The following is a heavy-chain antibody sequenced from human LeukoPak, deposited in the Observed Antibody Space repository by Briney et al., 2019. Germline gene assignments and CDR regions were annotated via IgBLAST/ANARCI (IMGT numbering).Heavy chain of an antibody. Sequence: GGSLRLSCAASGFTFTSYSMNWVRQAPGKGLEWVSTISGGGGSTYYADSVKGRFTISRDNSKNTLYLQMDSLRGEDTAVYYCAKDFRIGYSAHFDYWGQGALVTVSS. V-gene: IGHV3-23*01. D-gene: IGHD2-21*01. J-gene: IGHJ4*02. CDR1: GFTFTSYS. CDR2: ISGGGGST. CDR3: AKDFRIGYSAHFDY.